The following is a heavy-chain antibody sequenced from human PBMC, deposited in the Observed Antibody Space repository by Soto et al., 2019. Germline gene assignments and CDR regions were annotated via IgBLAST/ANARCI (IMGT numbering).Heavy chain of an antibody. V-gene: IGHV4-39*01. D-gene: IGHD3-10*01. CDR3: ASQDMVRGVNTHDY. CDR1: GGSISSSSYY. CDR2: IYYSGST. Sequence: SETLSLTCTVSGGSISSSSYYWCWIRQPPGKGLEWIGSIYYSGSTYYNPSLKSRVTISVDTSKNQFSLKLSSVTAADTAVYYCASQDMVRGVNTHDYWGQGTLVTVSS. J-gene: IGHJ4*02.